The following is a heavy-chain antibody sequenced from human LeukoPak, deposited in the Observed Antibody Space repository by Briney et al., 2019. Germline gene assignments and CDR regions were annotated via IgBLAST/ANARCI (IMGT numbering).Heavy chain of an antibody. Sequence: GASVKVSCKASGYTFTSYDINWVRQATGQGLEWMGWMNPNSGNTGYARKFQGRVTMTRNTSISTAYMELSSLRSEDTAVYYCARVGCSGGSCYQGYGYYYYGMDVWGQGTTVTVSS. D-gene: IGHD2-15*01. CDR2: MNPNSGNT. J-gene: IGHJ6*02. CDR1: GYTFTSYD. V-gene: IGHV1-8*01. CDR3: ARVGCSGGSCYQGYGYYYYGMDV.